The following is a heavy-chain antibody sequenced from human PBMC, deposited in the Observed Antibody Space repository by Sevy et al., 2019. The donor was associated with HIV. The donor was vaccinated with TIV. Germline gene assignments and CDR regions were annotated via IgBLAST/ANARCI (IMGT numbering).Heavy chain of an antibody. V-gene: IGHV4-4*09. J-gene: IGHJ4*02. Sequence: SETVSLTCTVSGYSISSYYWSWIRQPPGKRLEWIGYIYSTGRTSYNPSLKSRVTISVDTSKNQFSLRLSSVTAADTALYYCARHTLIASRPVVFAYWGQGTLVTVSS. D-gene: IGHD6-6*01. CDR3: ARHTLIASRPVVFAY. CDR2: IYSTGRT. CDR1: GYSISSYY.